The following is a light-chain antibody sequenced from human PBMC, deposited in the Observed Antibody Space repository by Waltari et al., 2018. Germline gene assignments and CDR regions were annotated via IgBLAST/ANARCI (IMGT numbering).Light chain of an antibody. Sequence: DIKMTQSPASLSPSVGDSVTITCRASQSISSYLNWYQRKPGRGPELLISTASNLQSGVPSRFSGDGSGTDFTLTITNLQPEDFATYFCQQSYSISWTFGQGTKVEVK. CDR1: QSISSY. CDR2: TAS. V-gene: IGKV1-39*01. CDR3: QQSYSISWT. J-gene: IGKJ1*01.